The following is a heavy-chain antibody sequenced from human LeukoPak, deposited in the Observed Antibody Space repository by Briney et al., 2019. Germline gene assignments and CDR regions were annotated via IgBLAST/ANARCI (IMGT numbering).Heavy chain of an antibody. CDR1: GFTFDDYG. V-gene: IGHV3-20*04. CDR3: ARDHLTYSSSSDFDY. J-gene: IGHJ4*02. D-gene: IGHD6-6*01. CDR2: INWNGGST. Sequence: PGGSLRLSCAASGFTFDDYGMSWVRQAPGKGLEWVSGINWNGGSTGYADSVKGRFTISRDNAKNSLYLQMNSLRAEDTAVYYCARDHLTYSSSSDFDYWGQGTLVTVSS.